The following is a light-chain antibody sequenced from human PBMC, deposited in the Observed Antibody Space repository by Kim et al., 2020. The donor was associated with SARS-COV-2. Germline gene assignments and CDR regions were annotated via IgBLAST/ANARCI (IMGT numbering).Light chain of an antibody. CDR1: QTISGY. CDR3: QQSYSTPPT. Sequence: ASVGDRVTITCRASQTISGYLNWYQQKPGKAPKLLIYAASSLLGGVPSRFSGSGSGTDFTLTISSLQPEDFATYYCQQSYSTPPTFGQGTKVDIK. J-gene: IGKJ1*01. V-gene: IGKV1-39*01. CDR2: AAS.